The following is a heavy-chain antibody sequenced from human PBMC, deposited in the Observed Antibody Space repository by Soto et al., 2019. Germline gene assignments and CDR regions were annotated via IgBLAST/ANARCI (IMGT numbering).Heavy chain of an antibody. V-gene: IGHV2-5*02. J-gene: IGHJ4*02. CDR3: AHSRLGAACRFDY. D-gene: IGHD6-13*01. CDR1: GFSLSTSGVG. CDR2: IYWDDDK. Sequence: QITLKESGPTLVKPTQTLTLTCTFSGFSLSTSGVGVGWIRQPPGKALEWLALIYWDDDKRYSPSLKSSLTNTKTTPKTHLVLITTNVDPVDTATDYCAHSRLGAACRFDYWGQGTLVTVSS.